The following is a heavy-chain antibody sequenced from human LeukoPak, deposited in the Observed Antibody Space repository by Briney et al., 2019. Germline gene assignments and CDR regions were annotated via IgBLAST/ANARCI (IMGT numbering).Heavy chain of an antibody. CDR2: INHSGST. Sequence: PSETLSLTCAVYGGSFSGYYWSWIRQPPGKGLEWIGEINHSGSTNYNPSLKSRVTISVDTSKNQFSLKLSSVTAADTAVYYCARHRYSSSWCAYWGQGILVTVSS. CDR3: ARHRYSSSWCAY. D-gene: IGHD6-13*01. J-gene: IGHJ4*02. CDR1: GGSFSGYY. V-gene: IGHV4-34*01.